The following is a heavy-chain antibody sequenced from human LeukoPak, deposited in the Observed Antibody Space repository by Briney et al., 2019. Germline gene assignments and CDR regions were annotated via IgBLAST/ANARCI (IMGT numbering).Heavy chain of an antibody. Sequence: GGSLRLSCAASGFTFSSNEMNWVRQAPGKGLEWVSYISSSGSTIYYADSVKGRFTISRDNAKNSLYLQMNSLRAEDTAVYYCARVASLSGFDYWGQGTLVTVSS. CDR3: ARVASLSGFDY. J-gene: IGHJ4*02. CDR1: GFTFSSNE. CDR2: ISSSGSTI. D-gene: IGHD1-26*01. V-gene: IGHV3-48*03.